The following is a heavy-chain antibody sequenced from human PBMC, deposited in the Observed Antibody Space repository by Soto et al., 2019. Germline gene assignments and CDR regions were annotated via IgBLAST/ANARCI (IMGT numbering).Heavy chain of an antibody. CDR3: ATRYCSSTSCYYYYYMDV. J-gene: IGHJ6*03. CDR1: GGSISSSSYY. Sequence: QLQLQESGPGLVKPSETLSLTCTVSGGSISSSSYYWGWIRQPPGKGLEWIGSIYYSGSTYYNPSLKSRVTISVDTSKTQFSLKLSSVTAADTAVYYCATRYCSSTSCYYYYYMDVWGKGTTVTVSS. V-gene: IGHV4-39*01. CDR2: IYYSGST. D-gene: IGHD2-2*01.